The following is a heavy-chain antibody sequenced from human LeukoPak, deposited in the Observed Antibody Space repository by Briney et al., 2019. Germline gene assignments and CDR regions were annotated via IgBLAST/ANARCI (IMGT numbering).Heavy chain of an antibody. CDR1: GFTFSSYW. CDR2: IRGDGGDT. CDR3: AKGIAASGNSQIFDY. Sequence: GGSLRLSCAASGFTFSSYWMHWVRQAPGKGLMWVSRIRGDGGDTSYADSVKGRFIISRDNSKNTLYLQVNSLRAEDTAVYYCAKGIAASGNSQIFDYWGQGILVTVSS. V-gene: IGHV3-74*01. J-gene: IGHJ4*01. D-gene: IGHD6-13*01.